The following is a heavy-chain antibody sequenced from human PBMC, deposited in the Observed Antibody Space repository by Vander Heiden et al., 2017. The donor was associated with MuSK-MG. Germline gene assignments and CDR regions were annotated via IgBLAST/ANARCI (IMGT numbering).Heavy chain of an antibody. CDR1: GGSISSSSYY. J-gene: IGHJ4*02. V-gene: IGHV4-39*01. CDR2: IYYSGST. Sequence: QLQLQESGPGLVKPSETLSLTCTVSGGSISSSSYYWGWIRQPPGKGLEWIGSIYYSGSTYDNPSLKSRVTISVDTSKNQFSMKMSSVTAADTAVYYVARRSSGWYTDYWGQGTLVTVYS. D-gene: IGHD6-19*01. CDR3: ARRSSGWYTDY.